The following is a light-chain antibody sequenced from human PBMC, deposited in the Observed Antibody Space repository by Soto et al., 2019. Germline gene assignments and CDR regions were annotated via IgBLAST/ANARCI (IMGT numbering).Light chain of an antibody. V-gene: IGKV3-11*01. CDR3: QQRTDRPPWT. J-gene: IGKJ1*01. Sequence: EIVLTQSPAILSLSPGERATLSCRASQSIGLAIAWYQHKPGQAPRLLIFDASQRATGIPARFRGSGSGTDFTLSISSLEPEDFAVYYCQQRTDRPPWTFGQGTKVDIK. CDR1: QSIGLA. CDR2: DAS.